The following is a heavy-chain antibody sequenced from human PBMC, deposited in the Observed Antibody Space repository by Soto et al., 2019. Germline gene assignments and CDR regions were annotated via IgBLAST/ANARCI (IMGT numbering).Heavy chain of an antibody. Sequence: EVQVVESGGGLVQPGGSPRLSCVASGFTVSSSYMSWVRQAPGKGLDWVSVLYTGGSTYYADSVKGRFTISRDSSKNTLYLQMNSLRAEDTAVYYCARNQPLDLWGRGTLVTVSS. CDR3: ARNQPLDL. CDR1: GFTVSSSY. J-gene: IGHJ2*01. CDR2: LYTGGST. V-gene: IGHV3-66*01.